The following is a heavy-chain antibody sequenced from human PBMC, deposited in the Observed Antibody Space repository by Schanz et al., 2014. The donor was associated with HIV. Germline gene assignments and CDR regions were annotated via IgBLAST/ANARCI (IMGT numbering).Heavy chain of an antibody. V-gene: IGHV1-2*02. CDR1: GYSFTGFF. CDR2: INPNRGGT. CDR3: ARDHITIFLDP. Sequence: QVQLVQSGVEVKKPGASVKVSCKASGYSFTGFFLHWVRQAPGQGLEWMGWINPNRGGTNYAQKYLGRVTMTRDTSISTAYIELSSLTSDDTAVYYCARDHITIFLDPWGQGTLVTVSS. D-gene: IGHD3-9*01. J-gene: IGHJ5*02.